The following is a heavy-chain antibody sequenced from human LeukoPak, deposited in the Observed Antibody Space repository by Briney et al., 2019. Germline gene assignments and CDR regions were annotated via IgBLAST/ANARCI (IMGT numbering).Heavy chain of an antibody. CDR1: GYDFTKYW. CDR3: VRHGRGGYLYGIDS. V-gene: IGHV5-51*01. CDR2: IHPLDSYI. J-gene: IGHJ4*02. Sequence: GESLKISCQTSGYDFTKYWVGWVRPMPGKGLEWMWIIHPLDSYIRENPPFQCHVSLSVDTSFTTAYLQWHSLQASDTAVCDCVRHGRGGYLYGIDSWGQGTLVTGSS. D-gene: IGHD1-26*01.